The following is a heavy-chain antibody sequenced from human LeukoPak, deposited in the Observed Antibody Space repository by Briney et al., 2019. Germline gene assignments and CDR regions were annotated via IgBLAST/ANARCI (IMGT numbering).Heavy chain of an antibody. CDR3: ARDPFGY. V-gene: IGHV3-9*01. CDR2: ISWNSGSI. CDR1: GFTFDDYA. J-gene: IGHJ4*02. Sequence: PGGSLRLSCAASGFTFDDYAMHWVRQAPGKGLEWVSGISWNSGSIGYADSVKGRFTISRDNAKNSLYLQMNSLRAEDTAVYYCARDPFGYWGQGTLVTVSS. D-gene: IGHD3-10*01.